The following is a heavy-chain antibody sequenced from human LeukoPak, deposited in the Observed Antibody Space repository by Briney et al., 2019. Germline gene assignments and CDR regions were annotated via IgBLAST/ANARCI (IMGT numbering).Heavy chain of an antibody. CDR2: ISGSGGST. D-gene: IGHD1-26*01. V-gene: IGHV3-23*01. Sequence: PGGSLRLSCAASGFTFSSFAMSWVRQAPGKGLEWVSAISGSGGSTYYADSVKGRFTISRDDSKNTLYLQMNSLRAEDTAVYYCAKGWWEGFDYWGQGTLVTVSS. CDR1: GFTFSSFA. CDR3: AKGWWEGFDY. J-gene: IGHJ4*02.